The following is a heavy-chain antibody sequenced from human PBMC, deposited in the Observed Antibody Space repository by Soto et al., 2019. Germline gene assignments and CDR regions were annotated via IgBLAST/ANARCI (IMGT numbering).Heavy chain of an antibody. D-gene: IGHD7-27*01. J-gene: IGHJ6*02. V-gene: IGHV1-46*03. CDR3: AREGGRWGYHYYYYGMDV. Sequence: QVQLVQSGAEVKKPGASVKVSCKASGYTFTSYYMHWVRQAPGQGLEWMGIINPSGGSTSYAQKFQGRGTRNSDRSTSRVYMELRRLRSEDTAVYYCAREGGRWGYHYYYYGMDVWGQGTTVTVSS. CDR2: INPSGGST. CDR1: GYTFTSYY.